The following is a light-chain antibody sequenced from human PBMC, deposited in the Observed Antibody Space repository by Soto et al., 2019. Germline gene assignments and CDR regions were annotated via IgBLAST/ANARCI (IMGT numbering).Light chain of an antibody. CDR3: QKYNSAPRT. CDR1: QGISNY. CDR2: AAS. J-gene: IGKJ1*01. Sequence: DIQMTQSPSSLSASVGDRVTITCRASQGISNYLAWYQQKPGKVPKLLIYAASTLQSVVPSRFSGSGSGTNFTLTISSLQPEDVGTYYCQKYNSAPRTFGQGTKVEIK. V-gene: IGKV1-27*01.